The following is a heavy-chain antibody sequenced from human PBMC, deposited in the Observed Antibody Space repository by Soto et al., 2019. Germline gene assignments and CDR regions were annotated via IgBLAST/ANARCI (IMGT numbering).Heavy chain of an antibody. Sequence: ASVKVSCKASGYTFSSYAMHWVRQAPGQRLEWMGWINAGYGNTKSSQKFQDRVTISRDTSASTAYMELTSLRSEDTAVYYCARDTGDGNSDFWGQGTTVTVSS. CDR3: ARDTGDGNSDF. CDR2: INAGYGNT. V-gene: IGHV1-3*01. J-gene: IGHJ4*02. CDR1: GYTFSSYA. D-gene: IGHD7-27*01.